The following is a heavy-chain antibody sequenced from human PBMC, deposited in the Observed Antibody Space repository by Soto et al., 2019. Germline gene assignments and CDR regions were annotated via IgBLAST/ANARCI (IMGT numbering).Heavy chain of an antibody. J-gene: IGHJ4*02. Sequence: GSLSLSFTTSGCIFVTYAMTWVRQAPGKGLEWVSVVSGSGGTYYTDSVKGRFTISRVDSKSTLYLQMNSLRVDDTAVYYCAKGIAAPGSKLDFWGRGPLVTVSS. CDR1: GCIFVTYA. CDR3: AKGIAAPGSKLDF. CDR2: VSGSGGT. D-gene: IGHD6-13*01. V-gene: IGHV3-23*01.